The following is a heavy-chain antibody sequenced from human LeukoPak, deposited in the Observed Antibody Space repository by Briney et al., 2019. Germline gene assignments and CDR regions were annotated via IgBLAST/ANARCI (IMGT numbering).Heavy chain of an antibody. J-gene: IGHJ4*02. Sequence: PGGSLRLSCAASGFTFSSYSMSWVRQAPGKGLEWVANIKKDGSEKYYVDSVKGRFTISRDNAKTSLYLQMNSLRAEDTAVCYCARDLSGVTGYTYGRGIDYWGQGTLVTVSS. CDR3: ARDLSGVTGYTYGRGIDY. D-gene: IGHD5-18*01. CDR1: GFTFSSYS. V-gene: IGHV3-7*01. CDR2: IKKDGSEK.